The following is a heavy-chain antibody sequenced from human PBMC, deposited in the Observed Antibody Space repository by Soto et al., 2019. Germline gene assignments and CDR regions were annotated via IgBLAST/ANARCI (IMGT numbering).Heavy chain of an antibody. CDR2: INIEGTSA. Sequence: EVQVVESGGGLVQPGGSLRLSCAASGFTFSRYWMHWVRQVPGKGLVWVSRINIEGTSATYADSVKGRFTISRDNARNTLFLQMNSLRAEDSAVYYCAAGLLPRISGTTLNRWGQGTLVIVSS. V-gene: IGHV3-74*01. CDR1: GFTFSRYW. J-gene: IGHJ5*02. D-gene: IGHD1-7*01. CDR3: AAGLLPRISGTTLNR.